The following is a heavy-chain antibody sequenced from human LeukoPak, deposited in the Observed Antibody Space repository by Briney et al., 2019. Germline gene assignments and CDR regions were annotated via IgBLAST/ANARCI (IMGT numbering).Heavy chain of an antibody. CDR2: IYPGDSDT. CDR3: ARVHYGSGSYYDAFDI. CDR1: GDSFNTYW. Sequence: GESLKISCKGSGDSFNTYWIGWVRQMPGKGLEWMGIIYPGDSDTRYSPSFQGQVTISADKSISTAYLQWSSLKASDTAMYYCARVHYGSGSYYDAFDIWGQGTMVTVSS. J-gene: IGHJ3*02. V-gene: IGHV5-51*01. D-gene: IGHD3-10*01.